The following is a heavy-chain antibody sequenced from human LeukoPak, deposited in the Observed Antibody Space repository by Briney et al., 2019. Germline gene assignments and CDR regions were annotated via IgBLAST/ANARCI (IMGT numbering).Heavy chain of an antibody. J-gene: IGHJ4*02. V-gene: IGHV3-23*01. D-gene: IGHD3-9*01. Sequence: GGSLRLSCAASGFTFSSYAMSWVRQAPGTGLEWVSAISGSGGSTYYADSVKGRFTISRDNSKNTLYLQMNSLRAEDTALYYCARGGILTGRGFYDYWGQGTLVTVSS. CDR1: GFTFSSYA. CDR2: ISGSGGST. CDR3: ARGGILTGRGFYDY.